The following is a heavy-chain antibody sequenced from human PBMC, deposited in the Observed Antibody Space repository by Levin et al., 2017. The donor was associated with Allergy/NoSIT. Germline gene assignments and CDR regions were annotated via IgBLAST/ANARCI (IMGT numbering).Heavy chain of an antibody. Sequence: SQTLSLTCTVSGGSIRPLYWSWIRQPPGRRLEWIGYIDDSGNTNYAPSLKSRISMSVDTSRNQFSLKVHSVTAADTAVYYCARDFGELSPYYGLDVWGQGTTVTVSS. CDR1: GGSIRPLY. D-gene: IGHD3-10*01. CDR3: ARDFGELSPYYGLDV. J-gene: IGHJ6*02. CDR2: IDDSGNT. V-gene: IGHV4-59*11.